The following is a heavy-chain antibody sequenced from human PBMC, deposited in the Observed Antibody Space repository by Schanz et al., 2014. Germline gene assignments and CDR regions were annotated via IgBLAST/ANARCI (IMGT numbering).Heavy chain of an antibody. CDR2: IIPILGIA. CDR1: GGTFSTYP. V-gene: IGHV1-69*02. CDR3: ASSGAGYSSSWDFDY. Sequence: QVQLVQSGAEVKKPGSSVKVSCKASGGTFSTYPINWLRQAPGQGLEWMGRIIPILGIANYAQKFQGRVTITADTSTTTAYMELTSLRSEDTAVYYCASSGAGYSSSWDFDYWGQGTLVTVSS. D-gene: IGHD6-13*01. J-gene: IGHJ4*02.